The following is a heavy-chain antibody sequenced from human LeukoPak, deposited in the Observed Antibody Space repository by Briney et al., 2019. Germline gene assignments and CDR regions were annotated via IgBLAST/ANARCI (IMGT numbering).Heavy chain of an antibody. CDR2: IYYSGST. V-gene: IGHV4-59*01. CDR3: ARAGYSSGFGDY. Sequence: PSETLSLTCTVSGGSISSYYWSWTRQPPGKGLEWIGYIYYSGSTNYNPSLKSRVTISVDTSKNQFSLKLSSVTAADTAVYYCARAGYSSGFGDYWGQGTLVTVSS. CDR1: GGSISSYY. D-gene: IGHD6-19*01. J-gene: IGHJ4*02.